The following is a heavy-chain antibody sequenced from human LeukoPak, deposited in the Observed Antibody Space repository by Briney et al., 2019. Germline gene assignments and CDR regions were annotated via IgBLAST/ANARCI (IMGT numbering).Heavy chain of an antibody. V-gene: IGHV1-24*01. J-gene: IGHJ6*03. Sequence: ASVKVSCKVSGYTLTELSMHWVRQAPGKGLEWMGGFDPEDGETIYAQKFQGRVTMTEDTSTDTAYMELSSLRSEDTAVYYCATTTPDFDWSHRHYCMDVWGKGTTVTVSS. CDR3: ATTTPDFDWSHRHYCMDV. CDR2: FDPEDGET. CDR1: GYTLTELS. D-gene: IGHD3-9*01.